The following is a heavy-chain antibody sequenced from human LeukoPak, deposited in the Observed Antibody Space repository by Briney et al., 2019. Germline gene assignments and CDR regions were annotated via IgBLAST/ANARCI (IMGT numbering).Heavy chain of an antibody. V-gene: IGHV4-34*01. CDR2: INHSGST. J-gene: IGHJ3*02. CDR1: GGSFSGYY. CDR3: ARSGDSSGYWYYDAFDI. D-gene: IGHD3-22*01. Sequence: SETLSLTCAVYGGSFSGYYWSWIRQPPGKGLEWIGEINHSGSTNYNPSLKSRVTISVDTSKNQFSLKLSSVTAADTAVYYCARSGDSSGYWYYDAFDIWGQGTMVTVSS.